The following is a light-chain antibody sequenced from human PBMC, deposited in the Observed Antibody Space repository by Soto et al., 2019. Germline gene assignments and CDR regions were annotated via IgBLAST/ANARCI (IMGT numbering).Light chain of an antibody. Sequence: ERVMTQSPATLSGSPGERATLSCRASQSVSSNLAWYQQKPGQAPRLLIYGASTRATDIPARFSGSGSGTEFTLTISSLQSEDFALYYCQQYNNWPLLTFGGGTKVDIK. J-gene: IGKJ4*01. V-gene: IGKV3-15*01. CDR1: QSVSSN. CDR3: QQYNNWPLLT. CDR2: GAS.